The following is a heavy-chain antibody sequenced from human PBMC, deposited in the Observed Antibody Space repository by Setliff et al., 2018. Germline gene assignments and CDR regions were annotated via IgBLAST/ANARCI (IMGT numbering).Heavy chain of an antibody. J-gene: IGHJ4*02. D-gene: IGHD4-4*01. V-gene: IGHV4-61*09. CDR1: GGSISSGSYY. CDR2: ICSSGST. Sequence: PSETLSLTCTVSGGSISSGSYYWSWIRQPAGKGLEWIGHICSSGSTNYNPSLKSRVTISVDPSKNQFSLKLSSVTAADTAVYYCASWGTVTLFDYWGQGTLVTVSS. CDR3: ASWGTVTLFDY.